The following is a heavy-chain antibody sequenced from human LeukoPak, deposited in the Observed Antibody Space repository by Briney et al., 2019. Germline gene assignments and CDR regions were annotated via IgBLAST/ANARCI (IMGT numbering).Heavy chain of an antibody. J-gene: IGHJ6*03. Sequence: PSETLSLTCAVYGGSFNDYYWNWIRQPPGKGLEWIGEINLRGSTTYNPSLKSRVTISLDESKNQFSLRLTSVTAADTAVYYCARVRFLEWPAPMDVWGKGTTVTVSS. CDR2: INLRGST. D-gene: IGHD3-3*01. CDR1: GGSFNDYY. CDR3: ARVRFLEWPAPMDV. V-gene: IGHV4-34*01.